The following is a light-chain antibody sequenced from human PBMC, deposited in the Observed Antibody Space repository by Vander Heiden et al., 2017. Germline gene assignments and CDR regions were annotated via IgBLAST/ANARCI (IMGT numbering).Light chain of an antibody. CDR3: AAWDDSLSGRV. CDR1: SSNIGSNY. J-gene: IGLJ3*02. Sequence: GQRVTISCSGSSSNIGSNYVYWYQQLPGTATKLRIYSNNQRPSGVPDRSACSKSGTSASLAISGLRSEDEAEDYGAAWDDSLSGRVFGGGTKLTVL. CDR2: SNN. V-gene: IGLV1-47*02.